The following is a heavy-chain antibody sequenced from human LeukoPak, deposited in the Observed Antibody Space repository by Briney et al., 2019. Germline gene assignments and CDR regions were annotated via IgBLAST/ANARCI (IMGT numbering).Heavy chain of an antibody. CDR1: GFTFSSYG. Sequence: GGSLRLSCAASGFTFSSYGMHWVRQAPGKGLEWVAFIRYDGSNKYYADSVKGRFTISRDNSKITLYLQMNSLRAEDTAVYYCAKVGGDYSNRNFDYWGQGTLVTVSS. D-gene: IGHD4-11*01. CDR2: IRYDGSNK. CDR3: AKVGGDYSNRNFDY. V-gene: IGHV3-30*02. J-gene: IGHJ4*02.